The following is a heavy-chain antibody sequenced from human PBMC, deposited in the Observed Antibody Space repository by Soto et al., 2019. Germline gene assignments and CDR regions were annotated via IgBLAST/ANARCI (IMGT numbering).Heavy chain of an antibody. CDR1: GFTVTDIY. CDR2: IYKDFT. V-gene: IGHV3-66*01. Sequence: EVQLVESGGGLVQPGGSLRLSCVASGFTVTDIYMNWVRQAPGKGLEWVSVIYKDFTDYADFVRGRFSVSTDTSKNALYLQLDNLRAEDTAVYYCAREPRYCSGGGCSIMGDAFDIWGQGAMVTVSS. J-gene: IGHJ3*02. D-gene: IGHD2-15*01. CDR3: AREPRYCSGGGCSIMGDAFDI.